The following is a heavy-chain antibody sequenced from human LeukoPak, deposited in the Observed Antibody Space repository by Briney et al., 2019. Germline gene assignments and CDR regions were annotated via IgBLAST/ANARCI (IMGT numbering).Heavy chain of an antibody. D-gene: IGHD3-22*01. CDR1: GGTFSNYA. CDR3: ARTFRQYYYDSSGFQEE. CDR2: IIPMFGVA. J-gene: IGHJ4*02. V-gene: IGHV1-69*17. Sequence: ASVKVSCKASGGTFSNYAISWVRQAPGQGLEWMGGIIPMFGVANYAQKFQGRVTITADKSTSTAYMELSSRRSEDTAVYYCARTFRQYYYDSSGFQEEWGQGTLVTVSS.